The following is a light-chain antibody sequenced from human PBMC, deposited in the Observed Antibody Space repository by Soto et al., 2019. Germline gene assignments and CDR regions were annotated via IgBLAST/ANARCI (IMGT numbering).Light chain of an antibody. V-gene: IGLV2-23*01. Sequence: QSALTQPASVSGSPGQSITISCTGLSSDVGSYNLVSWYQQHPGKAPKLMIYEGSKRPSGVSNRFSGSKSGNTASLTISGLQAEDEADYYCFSYAGSSTLVFGGGTKLAVL. CDR3: FSYAGSSTLV. J-gene: IGLJ3*02. CDR1: SSDVGSYNL. CDR2: EGS.